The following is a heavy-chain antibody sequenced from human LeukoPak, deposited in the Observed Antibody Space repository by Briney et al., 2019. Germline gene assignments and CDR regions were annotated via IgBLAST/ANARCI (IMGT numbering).Heavy chain of an antibody. CDR1: GYSFTSYW. V-gene: IGHV5-51*01. CDR3: ARQADLDTAMGDY. J-gene: IGHJ4*02. Sequence: AESLNISCKGSGYSFTSYWIGWVRHMPGKGLGWLGIIFPGDSDTRYSPSIQGKVTMSADKTISTAYLQWSSLEASDTAMYYCARQADLDTAMGDYWGQGTLVTVSS. D-gene: IGHD5-18*01. CDR2: IFPGDSDT.